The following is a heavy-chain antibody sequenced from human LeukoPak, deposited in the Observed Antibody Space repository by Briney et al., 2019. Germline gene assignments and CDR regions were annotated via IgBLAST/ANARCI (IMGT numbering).Heavy chain of an antibody. J-gene: IGHJ5*02. CDR3: ARDSYFWSGYYTGWFDP. Sequence: ASVKVPCKASGYTFTSYGISWVRQAPGQGLEWMGWISAYNGNTNYAQKLQGRVTMTTDTSTSTAYMELRSLRSDDTAVYYCARDSYFWSGYYTGWFDPWGQGTLVTVSS. CDR2: ISAYNGNT. D-gene: IGHD3-3*01. CDR1: GYTFTSYG. V-gene: IGHV1-18*01.